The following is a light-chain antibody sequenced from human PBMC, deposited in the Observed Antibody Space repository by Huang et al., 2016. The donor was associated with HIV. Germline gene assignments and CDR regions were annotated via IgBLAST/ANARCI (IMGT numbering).Light chain of an antibody. J-gene: IGKJ5*01. Sequence: DIQMTQSPSSLSASVGDRVTITCQASQDISNYLNWYQHKPGKAPKLLIYDASNLETGVPSRFSGSGSGTDFTFTISSLQPEDIATYYCQQYDNLITFGQGTRLDIK. CDR2: DAS. V-gene: IGKV1-33*01. CDR3: QQYDNLIT. CDR1: QDISNY.